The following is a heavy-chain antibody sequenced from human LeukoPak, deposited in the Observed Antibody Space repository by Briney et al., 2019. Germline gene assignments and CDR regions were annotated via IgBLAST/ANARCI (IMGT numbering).Heavy chain of an antibody. Sequence: GGSLRLSCAASGFTFSGYWMTWVRQAPGKGLEWVANLRPDGSDKYYADPVKGRFTISRDNAKNSLYLQMNGLRADDTAIYYCARDAYDDASESLGQGTLVTVSS. CDR2: LRPDGSDK. D-gene: IGHD3-3*01. V-gene: IGHV3-7*01. J-gene: IGHJ5*02. CDR3: ARDAYDDASES. CDR1: GFTFSGYW.